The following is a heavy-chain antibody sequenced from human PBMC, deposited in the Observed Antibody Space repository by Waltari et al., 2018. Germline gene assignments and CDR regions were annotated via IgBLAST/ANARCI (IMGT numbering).Heavy chain of an antibody. J-gene: IGHJ4*02. Sequence: EVQVVESGGDLVQPGGSLRLSCAASGFTFSDYWMGWVRQAPGKGLEGGANIKKDASTKYYVDSVKGRCTIDRDNAKNSLYLEMNSLTAEDTAVYYGARHGDFCFDYWGQGILVTVSA. CDR2: IKKDASTK. V-gene: IGHV3-7*01. D-gene: IGHD3-10*01. CDR3: ARHGDFCFDY. CDR1: GFTFSDYW.